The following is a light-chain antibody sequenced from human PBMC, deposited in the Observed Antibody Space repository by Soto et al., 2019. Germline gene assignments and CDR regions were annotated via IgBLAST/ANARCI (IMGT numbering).Light chain of an antibody. Sequence: IKMTQSPSSVSASVVARVTITCRASQGVSRWLAWYQQKPGTAPKLLIYAASTLQSGVPSRFSVSGFGTDFTLTVNNLQSGDVATYYCQQAYNFPITLGQGTRLEIK. J-gene: IGKJ5*01. CDR1: QGVSRW. CDR3: QQAYNFPIT. V-gene: IGKV1-12*01. CDR2: AAS.